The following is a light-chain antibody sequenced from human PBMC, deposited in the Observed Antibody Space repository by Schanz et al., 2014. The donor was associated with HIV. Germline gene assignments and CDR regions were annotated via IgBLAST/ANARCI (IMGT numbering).Light chain of an antibody. Sequence: QSVLTQPPSVSGSPGQSITISCTGTTSDIGTYDLVSWYQQHPGRAPKLLIYEVSKRPSGVSSRFSGSKSGNTASLTISGLQPEDEADYYCCTYAGTITHWLFGGGTKLTVL. CDR2: EVS. J-gene: IGLJ3*02. V-gene: IGLV2-23*02. CDR1: TSDIGTYDL. CDR3: CTYAGTITHWL.